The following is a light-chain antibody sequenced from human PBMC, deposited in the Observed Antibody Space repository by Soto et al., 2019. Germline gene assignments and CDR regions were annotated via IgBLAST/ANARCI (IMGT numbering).Light chain of an antibody. CDR2: VDD. CDR1: NSNIGKND. V-gene: IGLV1-47*02. CDR3: AAWDDSLSAFV. J-gene: IGLJ1*01. Sequence: QLVLTQPPSVSGTPGQRVTISCSGSNSNIGKNDVYWYRHLPGTAPRLLIYVDDQRPSGVPDRFSASKSGTSASLAISGLRSDDEADYYCAAWDDSLSAFVFATGTKVTVL.